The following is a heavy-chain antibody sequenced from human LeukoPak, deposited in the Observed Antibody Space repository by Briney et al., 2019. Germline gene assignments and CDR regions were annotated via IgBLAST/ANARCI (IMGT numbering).Heavy chain of an antibody. CDR3: ASLKVVVAATHYYYYYMDV. CDR2: IIPIFGTA. CDR1: GGTFSSYA. Sequence: SVKVSCKASGGTFSSYAISWVRQAPGQGLEWMGGIIPIFGTANYAQKFQGGVTITADKSTSTAYVELSSLRSEDTAVYYCASLKVVVAATHYYYYYMDVWGKGTTVTVSS. D-gene: IGHD2-15*01. V-gene: IGHV1-69*06. J-gene: IGHJ6*03.